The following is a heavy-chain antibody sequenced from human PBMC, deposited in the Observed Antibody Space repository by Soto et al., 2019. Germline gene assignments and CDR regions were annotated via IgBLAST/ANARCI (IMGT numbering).Heavy chain of an antibody. V-gene: IGHV1-18*01. CDR1: GYTFTSYG. CDR3: ARDVDTAMPEPYYYYYGMDV. Sequence: ASVKVSCKASGYTFTSYGISWVRQAPGQGLEWMGWISAYNGNTNYAQKLQGRVTMTTDTSTSTAYMELRSLRSDDTAVYYCARDVDTAMPEPYYYYYGMDVWGQGTTVTVSS. D-gene: IGHD5-18*01. CDR2: ISAYNGNT. J-gene: IGHJ6*02.